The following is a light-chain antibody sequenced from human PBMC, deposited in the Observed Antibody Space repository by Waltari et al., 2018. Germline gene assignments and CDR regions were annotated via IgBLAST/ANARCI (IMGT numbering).Light chain of an antibody. CDR3: QQYAGSPWT. CDR2: DAS. Sequence: EIVLTQSPSTLSLSPGERSTLHCGASQSVASNYLAWYQQKPGLAPMLLIYDASSRATGIPARFSGSGSGTDFTLTISRLEPEDFAVYFCQQYAGSPWTFGQGTKVEIK. V-gene: IGKV3D-20*01. J-gene: IGKJ1*01. CDR1: QSVASNY.